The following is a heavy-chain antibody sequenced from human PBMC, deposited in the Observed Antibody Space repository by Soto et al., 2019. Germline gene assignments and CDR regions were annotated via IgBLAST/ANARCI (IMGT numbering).Heavy chain of an antibody. J-gene: IGHJ3*02. CDR3: ARTVIXLVPAANGAGAFDI. D-gene: IGHD2-2*01. CDR2: IIPIFGTA. V-gene: IGHV1-69*12. CDR1: GGTFSSYA. Sequence: QVQLVQSGAEVKKPGSSVKVSCEASGGTFSSYAISWVRQAPGQGLEWMGGIIPIFGTANYAQKFQGRVTITADESTSTAYMELSSLRSEDTAVYYCARTVIXLVPAANGAGAFDIWGQGTMVTVSS.